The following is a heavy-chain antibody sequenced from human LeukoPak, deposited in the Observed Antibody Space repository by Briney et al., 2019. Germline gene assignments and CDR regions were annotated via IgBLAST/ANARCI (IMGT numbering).Heavy chain of an antibody. Sequence: PSETLSLTCTVSGGSISSYYWNWIRQPPGKGLEWIGYIYYSGSTNYNPSLKSRVTISVDTSKNQFSLKLSSVTAADTAVYYCARVYSSGWYADWYFDLWGRGTLVTVSS. CDR1: GGSISSYY. CDR2: IYYSGST. CDR3: ARVYSSGWYADWYFDL. J-gene: IGHJ2*01. V-gene: IGHV4-59*01. D-gene: IGHD6-19*01.